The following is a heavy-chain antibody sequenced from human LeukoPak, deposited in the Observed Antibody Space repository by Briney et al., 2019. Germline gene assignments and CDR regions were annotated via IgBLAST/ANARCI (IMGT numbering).Heavy chain of an antibody. D-gene: IGHD3-10*02. J-gene: IGHJ6*04. CDR2: INHDGSLK. Sequence: QAGGSLRLSCAASGFTFSNYWMSWVRQAPGKGLEWVANINHDGSLKYYVDSVKGRFTISRDNAKNSLYLQMNSLRAEDTAVYYCAELGITMIGGVWGKGTTVTISS. CDR1: GFTFSNYW. V-gene: IGHV3-7*01. CDR3: AELGITMIGGV.